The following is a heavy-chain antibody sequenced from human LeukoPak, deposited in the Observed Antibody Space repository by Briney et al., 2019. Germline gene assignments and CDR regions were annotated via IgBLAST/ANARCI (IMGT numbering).Heavy chain of an antibody. D-gene: IGHD6-19*01. CDR1: GASLSSDY. J-gene: IGHJ4*02. CDR3: ATGAGWYNY. CDR2: IYHSGKT. Sequence: PSETLSLTCTVSGASLSSDYWSWLRQPPGEGLERIAYIYHSGKTNYNPSLKSRVTISLDTSKNQFSLRLSSVTAADTAVYYCATGAGWYNYWGQGTLVTVSS. V-gene: IGHV4-59*01.